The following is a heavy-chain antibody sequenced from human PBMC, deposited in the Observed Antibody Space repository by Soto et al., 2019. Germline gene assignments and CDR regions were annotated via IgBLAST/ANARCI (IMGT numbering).Heavy chain of an antibody. CDR3: AKDRNYYDSSGYDY. J-gene: IGHJ4*02. D-gene: IGHD3-22*01. Sequence: EVQLLESGGGLVQPGGSLRLSCAASGFTFNSYAMSWVRQAPGKGLECVSTIIGSGGSTYYADSVKGRFSVSRDNSKNTLYLQMNSLRAEDTAVYYCAKDRNYYDSSGYDYWGQGTLVTVSS. V-gene: IGHV3-23*01. CDR2: IIGSGGST. CDR1: GFTFNSYA.